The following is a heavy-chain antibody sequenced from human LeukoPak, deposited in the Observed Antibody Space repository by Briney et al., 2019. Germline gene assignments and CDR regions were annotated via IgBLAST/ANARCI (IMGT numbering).Heavy chain of an antibody. CDR2: IYTSGST. V-gene: IGHV4-61*02. Sequence: SQTLSLTCTVSGGSISSGSYYWSWIRQPAGKGLEWIGRIYTSGSTNYNPSLKSRVTISVDTSKNQFSLKLSSVTAADTAVYYWARRDLLYSCFAPGGKEPLVTVSS. CDR1: GGSISSGSYY. J-gene: IGHJ5*02. D-gene: IGHD2-15*01. CDR3: ARRDLLYSCFAP.